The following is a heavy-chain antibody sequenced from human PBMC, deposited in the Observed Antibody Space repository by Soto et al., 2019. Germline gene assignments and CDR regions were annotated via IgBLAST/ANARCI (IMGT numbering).Heavy chain of an antibody. CDR1: GGTFSSYA. Sequence: QVQLVQSGAEVKKPGSSVKVSCKASGGTFSSYAISWVRQAPGQGLEWMGGIIPIFGTANYAQKFQGRVTVTADESTRTAYMEVGSLRSEDTGVYYWARALGAQEWGGNWFDPWGQGTLVTVSS. V-gene: IGHV1-69*01. CDR3: ARALGAQEWGGNWFDP. J-gene: IGHJ5*02. CDR2: IIPIFGTA. D-gene: IGHD3-16*01.